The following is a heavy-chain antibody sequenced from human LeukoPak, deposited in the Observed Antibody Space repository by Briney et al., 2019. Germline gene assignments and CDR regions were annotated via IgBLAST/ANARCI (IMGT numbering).Heavy chain of an antibody. V-gene: IGHV3-23*01. J-gene: IGHJ3*02. Sequence: GGSLRLSCAASGFTFSSYAMSWVRQAPGKGLEWVSAISGSGGSTYYADAVKGRVTISRDNSKNTLYLQMNSLRAEDTAVYYCAKDLDTYYYDSSGYPTSDAFDIWGQGTMVTVSS. D-gene: IGHD3-22*01. CDR2: ISGSGGST. CDR3: AKDLDTYYYDSSGYPTSDAFDI. CDR1: GFTFSSYA.